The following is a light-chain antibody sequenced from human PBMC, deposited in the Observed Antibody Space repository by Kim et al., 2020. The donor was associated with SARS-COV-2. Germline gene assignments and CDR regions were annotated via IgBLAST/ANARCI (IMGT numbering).Light chain of an antibody. V-gene: IGKV3-20*01. J-gene: IGKJ4*01. CDR2: GAS. CDR1: QSVSSNK. CDR3: HQYSHTLT. Sequence: EIVLTQSPGTLSLSPGERATLSCRASQSVSSNKLAWYQQKPGQAPRLLIYGASSRAPGIPGRFSSSGSGTDFSLTISRREPEEFAVYYCHQYSHTLTFGEGTKVDIK.